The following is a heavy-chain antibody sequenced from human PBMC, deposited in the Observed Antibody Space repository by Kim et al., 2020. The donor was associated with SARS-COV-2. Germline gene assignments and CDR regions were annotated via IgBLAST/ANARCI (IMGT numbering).Heavy chain of an antibody. J-gene: IGHJ4*02. Sequence: TYSTDSVKGRFTIPSDKSKNTLYLQMTSLRAEDTAVYYCARRGGRGTFDYWGQGTLVAVSS. CDR2: T. V-gene: IGHV3-23*01. D-gene: IGHD3-16*01. CDR3: ARRGGRGTFDY.